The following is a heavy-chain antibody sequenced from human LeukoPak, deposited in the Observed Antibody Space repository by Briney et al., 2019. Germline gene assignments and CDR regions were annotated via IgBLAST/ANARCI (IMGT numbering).Heavy chain of an antibody. V-gene: IGHV1-69*01. CDR3: ARNGDYYFDY. J-gene: IGHJ4*02. CDR2: IIPIFGTA. Sequence: SVKVSCNASGGTFSSYAISWVRQAPGQGLEWMGGIIPIFGTANYAQKFQGRVTITADESTSTAYMELSSLRSEDTAVYYCARNGDYYFDYWGQGTLVTVSS. CDR1: GGTFSSYA. D-gene: IGHD4-17*01.